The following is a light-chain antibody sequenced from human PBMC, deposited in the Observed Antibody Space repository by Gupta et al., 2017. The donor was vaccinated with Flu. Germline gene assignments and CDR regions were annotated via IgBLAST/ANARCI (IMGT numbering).Light chain of an antibody. Sequence: PSTLSASLGDTITITGRASQSMRWWLAWFQQRPGKAPKLLVYAASTLESGVPPRFSGSGSGTEFTLKMRSLQAEDFGAYHCLQYEGFPYTFGQGTKLEI. CDR3: LQYEGFPYT. V-gene: IGKV1-5*03. J-gene: IGKJ2*01. CDR1: QSMRWW. CDR2: AAS.